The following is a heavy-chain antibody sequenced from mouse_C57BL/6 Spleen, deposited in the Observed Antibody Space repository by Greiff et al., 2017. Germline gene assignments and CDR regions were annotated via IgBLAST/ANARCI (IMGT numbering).Heavy chain of an antibody. J-gene: IGHJ4*01. CDR2: ISYDGSN. Sequence: EVQLQESGPGLVKPSQSLSLTCSVTGYSITSGYYWNWIRQFPGNKLEWMGYISYDGSNNYNPSLKNRISITRDTSKNQFFLKLNSVTTEDTATYYCARDGGNYGYAMDYWGQGTSVTVSS. CDR1: GYSITSGYY. V-gene: IGHV3-6*01. CDR3: ARDGGNYGYAMDY. D-gene: IGHD2-1*01.